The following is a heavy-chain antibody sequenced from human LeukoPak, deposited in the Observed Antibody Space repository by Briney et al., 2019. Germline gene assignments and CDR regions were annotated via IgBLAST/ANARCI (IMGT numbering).Heavy chain of an antibody. V-gene: IGHV3-33*01. J-gene: IGHJ4*02. CDR1: GFTFSSYG. CDR3: ARDRGITGTSFPIDY. CDR2: IWYDGSNK. D-gene: IGHD1-7*01. Sequence: GGSLRLSCAASGFTFSSYGMHWVRQAPGKGLERVAVIWYDGSNKYYADSVKGRFTISRDNSKNTLYLQMNSLRAEDTAVYYCARDRGITGTSFPIDYWGQGTLVTVSS.